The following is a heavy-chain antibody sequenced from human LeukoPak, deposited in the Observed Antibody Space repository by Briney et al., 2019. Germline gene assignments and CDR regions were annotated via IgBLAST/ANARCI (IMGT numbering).Heavy chain of an antibody. J-gene: IGHJ4*02. CDR3: ARGGPAAGRFDY. CDR1: GFTVSSNY. V-gene: IGHV3-66*01. Sequence: GGSLRLSCAASGFTVSSNYMNWVRQAPGKGLEWVSTIYNAGNTNYADSVKGRFTISRDNSKNTLYLQMNSLRAEDTAVYYCARGGPAAGRFDYWGQGTLVTVSS. D-gene: IGHD6-13*01. CDR2: IYNAGNT.